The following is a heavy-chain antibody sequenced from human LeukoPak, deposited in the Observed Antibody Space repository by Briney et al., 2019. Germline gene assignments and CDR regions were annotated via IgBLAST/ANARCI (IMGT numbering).Heavy chain of an antibody. CDR1: GFIFSNYA. CDR3: AKEVGGSGSF. CDR2: ISYDGSNK. V-gene: IGHV3-30*04. Sequence: GGSLRLSCAASGFIFSNYAIHWVRQAPGKGLEWVAVISYDGSNKYYADSVKGRFTISRDNAKNSLYLQMNSLRAEDTAVYYCAKEVGGSGSFWGQGTLVTVSS. D-gene: IGHD3-10*01. J-gene: IGHJ4*02.